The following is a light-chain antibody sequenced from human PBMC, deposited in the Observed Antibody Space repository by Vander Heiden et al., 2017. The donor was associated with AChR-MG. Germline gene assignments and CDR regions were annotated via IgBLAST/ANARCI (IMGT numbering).Light chain of an antibody. V-gene: IGLV1-44*01. CDR2: SNN. Sequence: HSVLTQPPSASGTPGQRVTISRSGTSSNIGSNILTWYQHLPGTAPNLLINSNNERPSGVPDRFSGSKSGTSASLAISGLQSEDEADYYCAAGDDSLNGRWVFGGGTKLTVL. J-gene: IGLJ3*02. CDR3: AAGDDSLNGRWV. CDR1: SSNIGSNI.